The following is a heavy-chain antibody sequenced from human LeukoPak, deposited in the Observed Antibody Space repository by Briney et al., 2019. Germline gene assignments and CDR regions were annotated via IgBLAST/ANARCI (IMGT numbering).Heavy chain of an antibody. D-gene: IGHD5/OR15-5a*01. CDR1: GFPFNAYW. CDR2: IKQDGSEK. Sequence: GGSLRLSCAASGFPFNAYWMTWVRQAPGKGLEWVANIKQDGSEKHYVDSVKGRFTISRDNAKNSLYLQMDSLRAEDTAIYYCARGANAGYSVNWFDPWGQGTLVTVSS. J-gene: IGHJ5*01. V-gene: IGHV3-7*03. CDR3: ARGANAGYSVNWFDP.